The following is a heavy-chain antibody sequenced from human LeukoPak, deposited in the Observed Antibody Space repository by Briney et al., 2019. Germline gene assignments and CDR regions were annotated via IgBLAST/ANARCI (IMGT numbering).Heavy chain of an antibody. J-gene: IGHJ3*02. CDR3: ATVPLGIVVVTGNAFDI. CDR1: GGTFSSYA. V-gene: IGHV1-24*01. D-gene: IGHD2-21*02. CDR2: FDPEDGET. Sequence: ASVKVSCKASGGTFSSYAISWVRQAPGKGLEWMGGFDPEDGETIYAQKFQGRVTMTEDTSTDTACMELSSLRSEDTAVYYCATVPLGIVVVTGNAFDIWGQGTMVTVSS.